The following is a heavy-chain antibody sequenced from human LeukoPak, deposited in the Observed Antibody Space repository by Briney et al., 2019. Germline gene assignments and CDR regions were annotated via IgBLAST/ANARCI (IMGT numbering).Heavy chain of an antibody. Sequence: PGRSLRLSCAASGFTVNSNYMSWVRQAPGKGLEWVLVIYSADTTYYADSVKGRFTISRDSSKNTLYLQMNSLRVEDTAVYYCASRVRLAGTESGFDYWGQGTLVTVS. CDR2: IYSADTT. CDR1: GFTVNSNY. J-gene: IGHJ4*02. D-gene: IGHD6-19*01. V-gene: IGHV3-66*01. CDR3: ASRVRLAGTESGFDY.